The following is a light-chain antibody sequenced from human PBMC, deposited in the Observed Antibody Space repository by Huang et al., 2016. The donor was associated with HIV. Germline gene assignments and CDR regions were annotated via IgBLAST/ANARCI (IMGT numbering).Light chain of an antibody. CDR1: QSISGN. V-gene: IGKV3-15*01. Sequence: EIVMTQSPATLSVSPGERASLSCRASQSISGNFAWYQQKPGQAPRLLIYGASTRATGIPARFSGSGSGTEFTLTISSLQSEDFAVYYCQQYNSWYTFGQGTKLEIK. CDR2: GAS. J-gene: IGKJ2*01. CDR3: QQYNSWYT.